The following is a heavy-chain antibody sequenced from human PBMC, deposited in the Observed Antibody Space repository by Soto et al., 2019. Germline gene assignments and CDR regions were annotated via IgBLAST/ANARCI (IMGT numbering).Heavy chain of an antibody. D-gene: IGHD3-3*01. V-gene: IGHV4-59*01. Sequence: SETLSLTCTVSGGSISSYYWSWIRQPPGKGLEWIGYIYYSGSTNYNPSLKSRVTISVDTSKNQFSLKLSSVTAADTAVYYCARIHVFFYDLWSGYGPTHGVFDYWGQGTLVTVSS. J-gene: IGHJ4*02. CDR2: IYYSGST. CDR1: GGSISSYY. CDR3: ARIHVFFYDLWSGYGPTHGVFDY.